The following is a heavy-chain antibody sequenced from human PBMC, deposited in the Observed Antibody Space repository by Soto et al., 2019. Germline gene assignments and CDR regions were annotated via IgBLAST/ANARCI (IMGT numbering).Heavy chain of an antibody. CDR1: GFTFSNYP. D-gene: IGHD2-21*01. V-gene: IGHV3-30*04. Sequence: QVQLVESGGGVVQPGRSLRLSCAATGFTFSNYPMHWVRQAPGKGLEWVALISSDGRNRYYADSVKGRFTISRDTPKNTQYLEMNLLRAEDTAVYYCAKVGMATQYSREYYFDYWGQGTLVTVSS. J-gene: IGHJ4*02. CDR2: ISSDGRNR. CDR3: AKVGMATQYSREYYFDY.